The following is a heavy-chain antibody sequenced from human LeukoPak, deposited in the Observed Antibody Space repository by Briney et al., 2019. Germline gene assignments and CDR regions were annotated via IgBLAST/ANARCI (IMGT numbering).Heavy chain of an antibody. CDR1: GGSISSSTYY. CDR3: ASSRDYYYYMDV. J-gene: IGHJ6*03. Sequence: SETLSLTCTVSGGSISSSTYYWGWIRQPPGKGLEWIGNIYYGGTTYYNPSLKRRVTMSVDTSKNQFSLKLSSVTAADTAVYYCASSRDYYYYMDVWGKGTTVTISS. V-gene: IGHV4-39*07. CDR2: IYYGGTT.